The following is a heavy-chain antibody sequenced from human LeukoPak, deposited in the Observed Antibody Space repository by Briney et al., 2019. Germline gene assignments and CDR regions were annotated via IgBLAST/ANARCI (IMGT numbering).Heavy chain of an antibody. CDR1: GYSFTNHW. CDR2: IYPGDSDT. J-gene: IGHJ3*02. D-gene: IGHD6-13*01. V-gene: IGHV5-51*01. CDR3: ARRGQQQLVYAFDI. Sequence: GESLKISCKGSGYSFTNHWIGWVRQMPGKGLEWMGIIYPGDSDTRYSPSFQGQVTISADKSISTAYLQWSSLKTSDTALYYCARRGQQQLVYAFDIWGQGTMVTVSS.